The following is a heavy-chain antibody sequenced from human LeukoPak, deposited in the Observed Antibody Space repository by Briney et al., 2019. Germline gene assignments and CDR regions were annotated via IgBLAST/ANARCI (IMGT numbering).Heavy chain of an antibody. V-gene: IGHV1-3*01. CDR1: GYTFTIYA. D-gene: IGHD3-10*01. Sequence: ASVTVSCKASGYTFTIYAMHWVRQAPGQRLEWMGWINAGNGNTKYSQKFQGRVTITRDTSASTAYMELSSLRSEDTAVYYCARGAGSGSYYKGPIQYFDYWGQGTLVTVSS. CDR3: ARGAGSGSYYKGPIQYFDY. CDR2: INAGNGNT. J-gene: IGHJ4*02.